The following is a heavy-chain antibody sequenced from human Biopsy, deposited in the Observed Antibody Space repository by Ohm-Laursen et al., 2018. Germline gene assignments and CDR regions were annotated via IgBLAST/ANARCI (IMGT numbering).Heavy chain of an antibody. V-gene: IGHV3-21*01. CDR2: ISASGNHI. D-gene: IGHD2-8*01. J-gene: IGHJ4*02. Sequence: SLRLSCAASGFTFSGFSMNWVRQAPGQGLEWVSSISASGNHIYYTDSVKGRFTVSRDSGKNSVYLQMNSLRVEDTAVYYCARDGEAKYCKHGVCPSDFWGQGTLVTVSS. CDR1: GFTFSGFS. CDR3: ARDGEAKYCKHGVCPSDF.